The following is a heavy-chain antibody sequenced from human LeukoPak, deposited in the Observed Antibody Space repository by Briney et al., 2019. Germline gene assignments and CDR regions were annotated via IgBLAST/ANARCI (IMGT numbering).Heavy chain of an antibody. D-gene: IGHD1-26*01. CDR3: ARRGPRGSYRDRSLDY. J-gene: IGHJ4*02. CDR1: GGSISSYY. Sequence: SETLSLTCTVSGGSISSYYWSWIRQPPGKGLEWTGYIYYSGSTNYNPSLKSRVTISVDTSKNQFSLKLSSVTAADTAVYYCARRGPRGSYRDRSLDYWGQGTLVTVSS. V-gene: IGHV4-59*12. CDR2: IYYSGST.